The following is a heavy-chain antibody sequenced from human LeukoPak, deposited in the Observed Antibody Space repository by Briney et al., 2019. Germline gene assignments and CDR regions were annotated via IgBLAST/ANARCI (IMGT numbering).Heavy chain of an antibody. CDR3: ARDLQYYDFWSGYSPDYYMDV. Sequence: SVKVSCKASGYTFTSYGINWVRQAPGQGLEWMGWISAYNGNTNYAQKLQGRVTMTTDTSTSTAYMELRSLRSDDTAVYYCARDLQYYDFWSGYSPDYYMDVWGKGTTVTVSS. D-gene: IGHD3-3*01. J-gene: IGHJ6*03. CDR1: GYTFTSYG. V-gene: IGHV1-18*01. CDR2: ISAYNGNT.